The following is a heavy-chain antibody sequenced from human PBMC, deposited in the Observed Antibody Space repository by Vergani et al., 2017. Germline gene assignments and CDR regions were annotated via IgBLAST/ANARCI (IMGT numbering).Heavy chain of an antibody. V-gene: IGHV1-69*01. J-gene: IGHJ4*02. D-gene: IGHD6-13*01. CDR2: VIPIFGTA. CDR3: ARVPDSSSASGHFDY. CDR1: GGTFSSYA. Sequence: QVQLVQSGAEVKKPGSSVKVSCKASGGTFSSYAISWVRQAPGQGLEWMGGVIPIFGTANYAQKFQGRVTITADESTSTAYMELSSLRSEDTAGYYCARVPDSSSASGHFDYWGQGTLVTVSS.